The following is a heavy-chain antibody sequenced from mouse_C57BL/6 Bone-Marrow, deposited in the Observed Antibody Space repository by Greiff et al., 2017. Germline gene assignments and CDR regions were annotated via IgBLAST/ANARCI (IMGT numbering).Heavy chain of an antibody. CDR2: IYPGNSDT. V-gene: IGHV1-5*01. J-gene: IGHJ2*01. CDR3: TRSARGIYYYGSSYPYYFDY. Sequence: VQLQQSGTVLARPGASVKMSCKTSGYTFTSYWMHWVKQRPGQGLEWIGAIYPGNSDTSYNQKFKGKAKLTAVTSASTAYMELSSLTNEDSAVYYCTRSARGIYYYGSSYPYYFDYWGQGTTLTVSS. D-gene: IGHD1-1*01. CDR1: GYTFTSYW.